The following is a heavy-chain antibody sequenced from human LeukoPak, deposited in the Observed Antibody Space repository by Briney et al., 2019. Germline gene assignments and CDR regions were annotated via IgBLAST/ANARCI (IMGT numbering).Heavy chain of an antibody. Sequence: GGSLRLSCAASGFTFSSYSMNWVRQAPGKGLEWVSDIGGSGGSTYYADSVKGRFTISRDNSNNALFLQMNSLRAEDTAVYYCAKTNYDILTGLDSWGQGTLVTVSS. CDR3: AKTNYDILTGLDS. CDR1: GFTFSSYS. V-gene: IGHV3-23*01. CDR2: IGGSGGST. J-gene: IGHJ4*02. D-gene: IGHD3-9*01.